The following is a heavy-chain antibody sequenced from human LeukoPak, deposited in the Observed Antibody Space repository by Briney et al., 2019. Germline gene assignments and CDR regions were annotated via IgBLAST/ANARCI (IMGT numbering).Heavy chain of an antibody. V-gene: IGHV4-34*01. D-gene: IGHD4-17*01. Sequence: PSETLSLTCAVSGVSFDYYYWAWVRQTPGKGLEWIGEINHSGYTNDSPSLKSRVTLSIDTSRKQFSLDLRSVTVADAGTYYCTRMTTRHDYWGQGTLVTVSS. CDR3: TRMTTRHDY. CDR1: GVSFDYYY. CDR2: INHSGYT. J-gene: IGHJ4*02.